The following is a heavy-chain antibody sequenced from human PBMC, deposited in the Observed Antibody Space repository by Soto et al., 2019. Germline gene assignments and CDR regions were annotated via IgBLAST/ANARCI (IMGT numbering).Heavy chain of an antibody. V-gene: IGHV4-34*01. Sequence: QVQLQQWGAGPLRPLETLSLTCGVSGGSFSGYYWAWIRQSPGKGLEWIGEINDRGSINYNPPLNSRVSISVETSKNHYSLNLRSVTAADTAVYYCARESHDILTGPPWVWYFDLWGRGTLVTVSS. CDR3: ARESHDILTGPPWVWYFDL. CDR2: INDRGSI. CDR1: GGSFSGYY. J-gene: IGHJ2*01. D-gene: IGHD3-9*01.